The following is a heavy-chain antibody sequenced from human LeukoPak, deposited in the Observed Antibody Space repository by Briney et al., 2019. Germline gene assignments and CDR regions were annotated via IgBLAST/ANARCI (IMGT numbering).Heavy chain of an antibody. CDR1: GFTFDDYA. J-gene: IGHJ6*02. CDR3: AKEVGAWDYYYYGMDV. D-gene: IGHD1-26*01. V-gene: IGHV3-9*01. Sequence: GGSLRLSCAASGFTFDDYAVHWVRQAPGNGLEWVSGISWNSGSIGYADSVKGRFTISRDNAKNSLYLQMNSLRAEDTALYYCAKEVGAWDYYYYGMDVWGQGTTVTVSS. CDR2: ISWNSGSI.